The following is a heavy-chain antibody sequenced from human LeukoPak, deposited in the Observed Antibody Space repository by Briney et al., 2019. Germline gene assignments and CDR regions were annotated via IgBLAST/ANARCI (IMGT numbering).Heavy chain of an antibody. CDR2: ISAYNGNT. V-gene: IGHV1-18*01. Sequence: ASVKVSCKASGYTFTSYGISWVRQAPGQGLEWMGWISAYNGNTNYAQKLQGRVTMTTDTSTSTAYMELRSLRSDDKAVYYCARVRGKRPGGYEFDYWGQGTLVTVSS. CDR1: GYTFTSYG. D-gene: IGHD5-12*01. CDR3: ARVRGKRPGGYEFDY. J-gene: IGHJ4*02.